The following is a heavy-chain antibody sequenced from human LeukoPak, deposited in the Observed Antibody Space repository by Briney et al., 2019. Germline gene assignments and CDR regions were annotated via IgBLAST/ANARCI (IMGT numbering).Heavy chain of an antibody. CDR3: AKDGRRRDIVLMVNDAFDI. J-gene: IGHJ3*02. CDR2: ISGSGGST. D-gene: IGHD2-8*01. CDR1: GFTFSSYA. Sequence: GGSLRLSCAASGFTFSSYAMSWVRQAPGKGLEWVSAISGSGGSTYYADSVKGRFTISRDNSKNTLYLQMNSLRAEDTAVYYCAKDGRRRDIVLMVNDAFDIWGQGTMVTVSS. V-gene: IGHV3-23*01.